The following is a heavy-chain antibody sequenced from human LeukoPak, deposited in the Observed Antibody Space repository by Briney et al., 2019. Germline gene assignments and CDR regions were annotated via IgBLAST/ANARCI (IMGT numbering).Heavy chain of an antibody. D-gene: IGHD2-2*01. CDR2: ISASGGGT. J-gene: IGHJ4*02. Sequence: GGSLRLSCAASGFTFSSYAMTWVRQAPGKGLEWVSVISASGGGTSYADSVKGRLTISRDNSKNTLYLQMNSLRVENTAIYYCAKGRSTSWKASYYFDYWGQGTLVTVSS. CDR3: AKGRSTSWKASYYFDY. CDR1: GFTFSSYA. V-gene: IGHV3-23*01.